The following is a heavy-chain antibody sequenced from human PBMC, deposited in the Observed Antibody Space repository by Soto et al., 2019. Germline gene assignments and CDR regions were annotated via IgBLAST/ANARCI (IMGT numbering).Heavy chain of an antibody. J-gene: IGHJ6*03. V-gene: IGHV1-3*01. D-gene: IGHD5-12*01. Sequence: ASVKVSCKASGYTFTSYAMHWVRQAPGQRLEWMGWINAGNGNTKYSQKFQGRVTITRDTSASTAYMELSSLRSEDTAAYYCAREIYSGYDIYYYYYMDVWGKGTTVTVSS. CDR3: AREIYSGYDIYYYYYMDV. CDR2: INAGNGNT. CDR1: GYTFTSYA.